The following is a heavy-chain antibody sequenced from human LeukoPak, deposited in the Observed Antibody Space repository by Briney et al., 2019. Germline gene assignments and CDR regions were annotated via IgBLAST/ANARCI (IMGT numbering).Heavy chain of an antibody. CDR2: ISYDGSNK. CDR3: ARDASAQLWFDY. CDR1: GFTFSSYA. V-gene: IGHV3-30*04. J-gene: IGHJ4*02. D-gene: IGHD5-18*01. Sequence: GGSLRLSCAASGFTFSSYAMHWVRQAPGKGLEWVAVISYDGSNKYYADSVKGRFTISRDNSKNTLYLQMNSLRAEDTAVYYCARDASAQLWFDYWGQGTLVTVSS.